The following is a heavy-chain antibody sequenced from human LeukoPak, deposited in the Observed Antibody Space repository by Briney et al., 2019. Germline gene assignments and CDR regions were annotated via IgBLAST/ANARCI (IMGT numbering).Heavy chain of an antibody. V-gene: IGHV3-23*01. Sequence: TAGSLRLSCAASGFTFSSYAMSWVRQAPGKGLEWVSAISGSGGSTYYADPVKGRFTISRDNSKDTLYLQMNSLRAEDTAVYYCAKGYCSSTSCYADRYAFDIWGQGTMVTVSS. CDR2: ISGSGGST. D-gene: IGHD2-2*01. CDR1: GFTFSSYA. CDR3: AKGYCSSTSCYADRYAFDI. J-gene: IGHJ3*02.